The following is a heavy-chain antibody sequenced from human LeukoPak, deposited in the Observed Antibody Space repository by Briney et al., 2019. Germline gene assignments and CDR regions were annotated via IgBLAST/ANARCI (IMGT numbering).Heavy chain of an antibody. Sequence: GGSLRLSCAASGFTFSSYSMNWVRQAPGKGLAWVSSISSSSYIYYADSVKGRFTISRDNAKNSLYLQMNSLRAEDTAVYYCARWSGPLVVITTWGQGTLVTVSS. CDR3: ARWSGPLVVITT. J-gene: IGHJ4*02. D-gene: IGHD3-22*01. V-gene: IGHV3-21*01. CDR1: GFTFSSYS. CDR2: ISSSSYI.